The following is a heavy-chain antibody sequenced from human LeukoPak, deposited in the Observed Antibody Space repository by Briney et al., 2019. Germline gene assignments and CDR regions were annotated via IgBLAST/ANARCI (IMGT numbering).Heavy chain of an antibody. CDR2: TYYRSKWYS. CDR3: ARQRVDDVATIGFDY. V-gene: IGHV6-1*01. J-gene: IGHJ4*02. Sequence: SQTLSLTCAISGDSVSSNVAAWNWFRQSPSRGLECLGRTYYRSKWYSDYELSVKSRITIKPDTYRNQFSLQLSSVTPEDTAVYYCARQRVDDVATIGFDYWGQGTQITVSS. D-gene: IGHD3-16*01. CDR1: GDSVSSNVAA.